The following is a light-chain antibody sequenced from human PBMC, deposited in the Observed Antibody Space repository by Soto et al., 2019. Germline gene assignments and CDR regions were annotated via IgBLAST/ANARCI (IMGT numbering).Light chain of an antibody. Sequence: QSVLSQPPSASGTPGQRVTISCSGRSSNIGSTSVNWYQQLPGTAPKLLLYSKYQRPSGVPDRVSGSKSGTSASLAIRGLQAEDEADYYCSAWDASLNAVLFGGGTKLTVL. CDR1: SSNIGSTS. CDR2: SKY. V-gene: IGLV1-44*01. J-gene: IGLJ2*01. CDR3: SAWDASLNAVL.